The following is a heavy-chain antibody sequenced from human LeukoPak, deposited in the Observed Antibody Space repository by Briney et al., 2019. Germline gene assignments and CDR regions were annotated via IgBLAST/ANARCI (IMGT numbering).Heavy chain of an antibody. CDR2: ISSSGSTI. V-gene: IGHV3-48*03. D-gene: IGHD1-26*01. CDR3: AKSSGSYSGYFDY. CDR1: GFTFSSYE. J-gene: IGHJ4*02. Sequence: PGGSLRLSCAASGFTFSSYEMNWVRQAPGKGLEWVSYISSSGSTIYYADSVKGRFTISRDNAKNSLYLQMNSLRAEDMALYYCAKSSGSYSGYFDYWGQGTLVTVSS.